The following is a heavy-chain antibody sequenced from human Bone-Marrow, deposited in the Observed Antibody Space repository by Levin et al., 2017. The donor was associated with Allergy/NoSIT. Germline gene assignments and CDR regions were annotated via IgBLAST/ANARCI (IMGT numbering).Heavy chain of an antibody. CDR1: GYTFSNYA. V-gene: IGHV7-4-1*02. D-gene: IGHD4/OR15-4a*01. CDR2: INTNTGRP. Sequence: GESLKISCKASGYTFSNYAIHWVRQAPGQRLEWMGWINTNTGRPTYAPGFTGRFVFSLDTSINTAYLHISGLMAEDTALYYCARDRWVTMVTSVGWFGPWGQGTLVTVSS. J-gene: IGHJ5*02. CDR3: ARDRWVTMVTSVGWFGP.